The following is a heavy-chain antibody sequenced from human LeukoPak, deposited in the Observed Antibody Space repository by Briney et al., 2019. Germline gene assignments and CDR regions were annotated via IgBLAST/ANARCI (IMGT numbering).Heavy chain of an antibody. D-gene: IGHD2-15*01. J-gene: IGHJ5*02. CDR3: ATATTYCSGGSCYVGSWFDP. CDR2: INPSSGGT. V-gene: IGHV1-2*06. CDR1: GYTFTGYY. Sequence: ASVKVSCKASGYTFTGYYMHWVRQAPGQGLEWMGRINPSSGGTNYAQKFQGRVTMTRDTSISTAYMELSRLRSDDTAVYYCATATTYCSGGSCYVGSWFDPWGQGTLVTVSS.